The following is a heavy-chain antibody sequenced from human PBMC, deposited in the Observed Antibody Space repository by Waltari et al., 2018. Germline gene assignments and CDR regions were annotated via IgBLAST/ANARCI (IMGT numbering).Heavy chain of an antibody. J-gene: IGHJ4*02. V-gene: IGHV3-7*01. Sequence: EVQLVESGGGLVQPGGSLRLSCVTSGFTFSDSWMHWCSQAPGKGLEWVASINRDGSERYYLDSGKGRFTISRDNAKSSLSLQMNSLRVEDTSLYYCARENRYGDYDYWGQGTLVTVSS. D-gene: IGHD4-17*01. CDR3: ARENRYGDYDY. CDR2: INRDGSER. CDR1: GFTFSDSW.